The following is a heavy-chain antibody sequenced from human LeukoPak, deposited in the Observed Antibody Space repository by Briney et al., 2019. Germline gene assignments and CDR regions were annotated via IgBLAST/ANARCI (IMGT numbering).Heavy chain of an antibody. CDR1: GFTLSNAW. CDR2: IKSKTDGRTT. V-gene: IGHV3-15*01. CDR3: TTAGTSH. Sequence: VRTLRLSYAASGFTLSNAWVSCVPQAPGKRLECASRIKSKTDGRTTDYAAPVKGRFTISRDDSKNRLYLQMNSLKSEDTAVYYCTTAGTSHWGQGTLVTVSS. J-gene: IGHJ1*01. D-gene: IGHD3-10*01.